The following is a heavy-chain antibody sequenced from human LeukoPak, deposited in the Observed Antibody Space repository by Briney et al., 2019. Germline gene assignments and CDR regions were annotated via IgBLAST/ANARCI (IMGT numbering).Heavy chain of an antibody. D-gene: IGHD4-17*01. J-gene: IGHJ3*02. CDR1: GFTFGSYA. V-gene: IGHV3-23*01. CDR3: GKDPNGDYVGAFDM. CDR2: ISSSGASK. Sequence: GGSLRLSCAASGFTFGSYAMGWVRQAPGKGLEWVSAISSSGASKYYADSVKGRFTISRDNSKNTLFLQVNSLRAEDTAVYYCGKDPNGDYVGAFDMWGQGTMVTVSP.